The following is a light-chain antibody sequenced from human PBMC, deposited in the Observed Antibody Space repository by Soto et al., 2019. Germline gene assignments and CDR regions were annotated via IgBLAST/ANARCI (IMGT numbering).Light chain of an antibody. V-gene: IGKV3-11*01. J-gene: IGKJ3*01. CDR2: DAS. CDR1: QSVSSY. CDR3: QQRSNWGLFT. Sequence: EIVLTQSPATLSLSPGERATLSCRASQSVSSYLAWYQQKPGQAPRLLIYDASNRATGIPARFSGSGFGTDFTLTISSLEPEDFAVYYCQQRSNWGLFTFGPGTKVDIK.